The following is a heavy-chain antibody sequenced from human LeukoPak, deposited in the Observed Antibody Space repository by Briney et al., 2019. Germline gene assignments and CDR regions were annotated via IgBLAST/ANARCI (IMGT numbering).Heavy chain of an antibody. J-gene: IGHJ4*02. CDR1: GYTLTELS. D-gene: IGHD4-17*01. Sequence: ASVKVSCKVSGYTLTELSMHWVRQAPGKGLEWVGGFDPEDGETIYAQKYQGRATMTEDTSTDTAYMELSSLRSEDTAVYYCATRLSHDYGDYGIFDYWGQGTLVTVSS. CDR2: FDPEDGET. V-gene: IGHV1-24*01. CDR3: ATRLSHDYGDYGIFDY.